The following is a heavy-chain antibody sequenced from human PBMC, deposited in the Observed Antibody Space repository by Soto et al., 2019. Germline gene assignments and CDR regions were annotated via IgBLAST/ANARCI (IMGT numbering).Heavy chain of an antibody. CDR3: VREGVGPTYGWFDP. J-gene: IGHJ5*02. CDR2: IHPHSGAT. Sequence: QVQLVQYGAEVKKPGASVKVSCEATGYTFTGNYLHWVRQAPGQGLEWMGWIHPHSGATKYAQKFQGWVTMTRDTSISTAYLDLSSLKSNDTAVYYCVREGVGPTYGWFDPWGQGTLGTVSS. D-gene: IGHD2-8*01. CDR1: GYTFTGNY. V-gene: IGHV1-2*04.